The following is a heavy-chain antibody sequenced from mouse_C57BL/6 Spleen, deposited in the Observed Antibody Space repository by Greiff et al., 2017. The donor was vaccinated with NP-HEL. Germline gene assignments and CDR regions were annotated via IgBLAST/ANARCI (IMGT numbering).Heavy chain of an antibody. D-gene: IGHD1-1*01. Sequence: VQVVESGPELVKPGASVKISCKASGYAFSSSWMNWVKQRPGKGLEWIGRIYPGDGDTNYNGKFKGKATLTADKSSSTAYMQLSSLTSEDSAVYFCAREDYGSSNFDDWGQGTTLTVSS. CDR2: IYPGDGDT. J-gene: IGHJ2*01. CDR3: AREDYGSSNFDD. CDR1: GYAFSSSW. V-gene: IGHV1-82*01.